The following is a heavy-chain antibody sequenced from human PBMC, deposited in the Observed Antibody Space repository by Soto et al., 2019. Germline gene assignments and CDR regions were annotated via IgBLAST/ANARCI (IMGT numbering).Heavy chain of an antibody. Sequence: SGPTLVNPTQTLTLTCTLSGFSLSTSGVAVGWIRQPPGKALEWLGIIYWDDDKRYSPFLKSRLNINKNTSKKQVVLTMKNIEPEDTATYYCAHRPIGGSYFDYWGQGTLVTVSS. V-gene: IGHV2-5*02. CDR3: AHRPIGGSYFDY. D-gene: IGHD1-26*01. J-gene: IGHJ4*02. CDR2: IYWDDDK. CDR1: GFSLSTSGVA.